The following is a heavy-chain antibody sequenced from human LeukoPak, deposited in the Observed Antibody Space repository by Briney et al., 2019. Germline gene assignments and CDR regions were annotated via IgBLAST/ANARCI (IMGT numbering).Heavy chain of an antibody. J-gene: IGHJ3*02. Sequence: HSGGSLRLSCAASGFTFSSYEMNWVRQAPGKGLEWISYISSGGGLIYYADSVKGRFTISRDNAKKSLYLQVNSLRAEDTAVYYCARGSRFGVVGRDAFDIWGQGTVVTVSS. CDR2: ISSGGGLI. V-gene: IGHV3-48*03. CDR3: ARGSRFGVVGRDAFDI. D-gene: IGHD3-3*01. CDR1: GFTFSSYE.